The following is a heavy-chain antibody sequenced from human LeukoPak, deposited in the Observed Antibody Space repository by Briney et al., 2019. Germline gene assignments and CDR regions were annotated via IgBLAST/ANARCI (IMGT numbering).Heavy chain of an antibody. Sequence: GGSLRLSCAASGFTVSSNYMSWVRQAPGKGLEWVSVIYSGGSTYYADSVKGRFTISRDNSKNTLYLQMNSLRAEDAAVYYCARGAPRVGRDVGGKGPADTVSS. CDR2: IYSGGST. CDR1: GFTVSSNY. CDR3: ARGAPRVGRDV. J-gene: IGHJ6*04. V-gene: IGHV3-53*01.